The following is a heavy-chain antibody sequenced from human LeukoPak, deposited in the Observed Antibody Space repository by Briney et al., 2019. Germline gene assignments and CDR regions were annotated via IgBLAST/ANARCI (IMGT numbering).Heavy chain of an antibody. CDR1: GFNFANHA. D-gene: IGHD2-21*02. V-gene: IGHV3-23*01. J-gene: IGHJ4*02. CDR3: VREDTPATANY. CDR2: ISGGGDIT. Sequence: GGSLRLSCAASGFNFANHAMSWVRQTPGKGLEWVSAISGGGDITYYADSVKGRFSISRDNSKDTLFLQMHSLRPGDTAVYYCVREDTPATANYWGQGTLVTISS.